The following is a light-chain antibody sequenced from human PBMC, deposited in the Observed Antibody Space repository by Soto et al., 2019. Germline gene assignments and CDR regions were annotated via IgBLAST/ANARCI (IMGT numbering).Light chain of an antibody. CDR1: QAISNY. Sequence: DIQMTQSPSSLSASVGDRVTITCQASQAISNYLNWYQQKPGKAPKLLIYDASNLETGVPSRFSGSGSGTDFTFTISRLQPEDIATYYCQQYDNRPHTLGQGTKLEIK. CDR2: DAS. V-gene: IGKV1-33*01. CDR3: QQYDNRPHT. J-gene: IGKJ2*01.